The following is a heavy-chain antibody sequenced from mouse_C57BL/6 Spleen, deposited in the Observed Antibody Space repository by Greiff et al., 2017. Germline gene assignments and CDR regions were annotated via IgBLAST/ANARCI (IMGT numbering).Heavy chain of an antibody. CDR1: GYTFTDYY. CDR2: INPNNGGT. D-gene: IGHD2-4*01. J-gene: IGHJ2*01. V-gene: IGHV1-26*01. Sequence: VQLQQSGPELVKPGASVKISCKASGYTFTDYYMNWVKQSHGKSLEWIGDINPNNGGTSYNQKFKGKATLTVDKSSSTAYMELRSLTSEDSAVYYCAPYYDYDVDYWGQGTTLTVSS. CDR3: APYYDYDVDY.